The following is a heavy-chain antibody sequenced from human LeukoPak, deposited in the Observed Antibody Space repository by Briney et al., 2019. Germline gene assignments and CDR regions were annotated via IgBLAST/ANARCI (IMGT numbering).Heavy chain of an antibody. CDR3: AVGYCSGGSCYSLGY. J-gene: IGHJ4*02. CDR2: INPNSGGT. D-gene: IGHD2-15*01. CDR1: GYTFTGYY. Sequence: SVXXSCKXSGYTFTGYYMHWVRQAPGQGLEWMGWINPNSGGTNYAQKFQGWVTMTRDTSISTAYMELSRLRSDDTAVYYCAVGYCSGGSCYSLGYWGQGTLVTVSS. V-gene: IGHV1-2*04.